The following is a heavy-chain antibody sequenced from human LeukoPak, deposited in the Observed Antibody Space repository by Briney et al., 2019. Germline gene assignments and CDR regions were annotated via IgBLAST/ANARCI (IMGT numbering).Heavy chain of an antibody. V-gene: IGHV3-23*01. CDR3: VKRKDHHYFDY. CDR2: ITPSGLTT. CDR1: GFTFSGYG. Sequence: GGSLRLSCAASGFTFSGYGMTWVRQAPGKGLEWVSTITPSGLTTYYADSVKGRFTISRDNTKNTLFLEMNSLRAEDTAIYYCVKRKDHHYFDYWGQGTLVTVSS. J-gene: IGHJ4*02.